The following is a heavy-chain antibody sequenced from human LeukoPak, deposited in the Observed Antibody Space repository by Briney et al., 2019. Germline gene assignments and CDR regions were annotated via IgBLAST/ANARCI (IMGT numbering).Heavy chain of an antibody. V-gene: IGHV3-23*01. D-gene: IGHD2-8*01. Sequence: GGSLRLSCAASGFTVSSNYMSWVRQAPGKGLEWVSAISGSGGSTYYADSVKGRFTISRDNSKNTLYLQMNSLRAEDTAVYYCAKDLRRVYDSYWGQGTLVTVSS. CDR1: GFTVSSNY. CDR2: ISGSGGST. CDR3: AKDLRRVYDSY. J-gene: IGHJ4*02.